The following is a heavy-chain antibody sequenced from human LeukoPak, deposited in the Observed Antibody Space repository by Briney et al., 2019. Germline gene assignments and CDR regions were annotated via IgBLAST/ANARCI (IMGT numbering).Heavy chain of an antibody. D-gene: IGHD3-22*01. J-gene: IGHJ4*02. V-gene: IGHV3-23*01. Sequence: GGSLRLSCAASGFTFSSYAMSWVRQAPGKGLEWVSAISGSGGSTYYADSVKGRFTISRDNSKNTLYLQMNSLRAEDTAVYYCAKDYDGSGYWYYFDYWGQGTLVTVSS. CDR1: GFTFSSYA. CDR3: AKDYDGSGYWYYFDY. CDR2: ISGSGGST.